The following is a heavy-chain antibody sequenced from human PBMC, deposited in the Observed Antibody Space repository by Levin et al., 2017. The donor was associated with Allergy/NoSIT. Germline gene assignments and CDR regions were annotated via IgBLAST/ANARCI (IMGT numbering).Heavy chain of an antibody. J-gene: IGHJ4*02. Sequence: GESLKISCAASGFTFSSYSMNWVRQAPGKGLEWVSSISSSSSYIYYADSVKGRFTISRDNAKNSLYLQMNSLRAEDTAVYYCARDFRSSSWSNFDYWGQGTLVTVSS. V-gene: IGHV3-21*01. CDR3: ARDFRSSSWSNFDY. D-gene: IGHD6-13*01. CDR2: ISSSSSYI. CDR1: GFTFSSYS.